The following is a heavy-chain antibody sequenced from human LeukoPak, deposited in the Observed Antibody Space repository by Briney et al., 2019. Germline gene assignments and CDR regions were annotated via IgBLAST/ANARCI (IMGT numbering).Heavy chain of an antibody. Sequence: GGSLRLSCAASGFTLSSYEMNWVRQAPGKGLEWVSYISSSGSTIYYADSVKGRFTISRDNAKNSLYLQMNSLRAEDTAVYYCARVTNYYDSSGYYRVFDYWGQGTLVTVSS. J-gene: IGHJ4*02. D-gene: IGHD3-22*01. CDR3: ARVTNYYDSSGYYRVFDY. CDR2: ISSSGSTI. V-gene: IGHV3-48*03. CDR1: GFTLSSYE.